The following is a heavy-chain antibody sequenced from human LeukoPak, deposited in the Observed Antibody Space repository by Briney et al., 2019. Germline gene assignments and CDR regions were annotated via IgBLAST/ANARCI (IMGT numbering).Heavy chain of an antibody. CDR3: AKSPPRITIFGVVTHFDY. CDR1: GFTFSSYA. D-gene: IGHD3-3*01. V-gene: IGHV3-30*04. CDR2: ISYDGSNK. Sequence: GRSLRLSCAASGFTFSSYAMHWVRQAPGKGLEWVAVISYDGSNKYYADSVKGRFTISRDNSKNTLYLQMNSLRAEDTAVYYCAKSPPRITIFGVVTHFDYWGQGTLVTVSS. J-gene: IGHJ4*02.